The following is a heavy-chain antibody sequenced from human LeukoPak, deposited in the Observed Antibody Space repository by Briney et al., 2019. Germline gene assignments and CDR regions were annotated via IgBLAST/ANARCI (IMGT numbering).Heavy chain of an antibody. V-gene: IGHV3-48*01. CDR2: ISSSSSTI. CDR3: AKAGGRSSSWYGLDY. CDR1: GFTFSSYS. D-gene: IGHD6-13*01. Sequence: PGGSLRLSCAASGFTFSSYSMNWVRQAPGKGLEWVSYISSSSSTIYYADSVKGRSTISRDNAKNSLYLQMNSLRAEDMALYYCAKAGGRSSSWYGLDYWGQGTLVTVSS. J-gene: IGHJ4*02.